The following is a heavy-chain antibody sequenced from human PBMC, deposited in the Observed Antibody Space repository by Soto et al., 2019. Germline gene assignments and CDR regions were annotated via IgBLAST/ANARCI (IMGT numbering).Heavy chain of an antibody. CDR1: GGSISSGDYY. CDR3: AREYCSGGSCYDYYYGMDV. Sequence: SETLSLTXTVSGGSISSGDYYWSWIRQPPGKGLEWIGYIYYSGSTYYNPSLKSRVTISVDTSKNQFSLKLSSVTAADTAVYYCAREYCSGGSCYDYYYGMDVWGQGTTVTVSS. CDR2: IYYSGST. J-gene: IGHJ6*02. V-gene: IGHV4-30-4*01. D-gene: IGHD2-15*01.